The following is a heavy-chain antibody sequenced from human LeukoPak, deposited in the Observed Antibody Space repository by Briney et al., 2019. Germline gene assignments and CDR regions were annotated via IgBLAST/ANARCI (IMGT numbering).Heavy chain of an antibody. CDR2: MNPNSGNT. V-gene: IGHV1-8*01. D-gene: IGHD3-3*01. J-gene: IGHJ4*02. Sequence: GASVKVSCKASGYTFTSYDINWVRQATGQGLEWMGWMNPNSGNTGYAQKFQGRVTMTRNTSISTAYMELSSLRSEDTAVYYCAKDEGFGYDFWSGYDSFDFWGQGTLVTVSS. CDR3: AKDEGFGYDFWSGYDSFDF. CDR1: GYTFTSYD.